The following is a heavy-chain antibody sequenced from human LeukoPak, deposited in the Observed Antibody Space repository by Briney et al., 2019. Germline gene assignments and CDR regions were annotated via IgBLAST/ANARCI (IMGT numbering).Heavy chain of an antibody. CDR2: INHGGST. Sequence: SETLSLTCAVYGGSFSGYYWSWIRQPPGKGLEWIGEINHGGSTNYNPSLKSRVTISVDTSKNQFSLKLSSVTAADTAVYYCARIYGDYDYWGQGTLVTDSS. J-gene: IGHJ4*02. CDR3: ARIYGDYDY. D-gene: IGHD4-17*01. CDR1: GGSFSGYY. V-gene: IGHV4-34*01.